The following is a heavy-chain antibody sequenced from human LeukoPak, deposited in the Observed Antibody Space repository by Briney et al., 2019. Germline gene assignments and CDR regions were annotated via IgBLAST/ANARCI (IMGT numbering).Heavy chain of an antibody. D-gene: IGHD3-10*01. CDR2: IKEDGSEK. CDR1: GFTFSNYW. J-gene: IGHJ4*02. V-gene: IGHV3-7*01. CDR3: ASSHQYYYGSGSSPPLD. Sequence: PGGSLRLACAASGFTFSNYWMSWVRQAPGKGLEWVANIKEDGSEKYYVDSVKGRFTISRDNAKNSLYLQMNSLRAEDTAVYYCASSHQYYYGSGSSPPLDWGQGTLVTVSS.